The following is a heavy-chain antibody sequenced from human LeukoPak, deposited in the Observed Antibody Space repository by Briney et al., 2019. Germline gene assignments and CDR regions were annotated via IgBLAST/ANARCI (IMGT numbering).Heavy chain of an antibody. CDR3: AAPNGGDSSGYYHY. Sequence: SVKVSCKASGGAFSSYAISWVRQAPGQGLEWMGGIIPIFGTANYAQKFQGRVTITTDESTSTAYMELSSLRSEDTAVYYCAAPNGGDSSGYYHYWGQGTMVTVSS. CDR1: GGAFSSYA. V-gene: IGHV1-69*05. CDR2: IIPIFGTA. J-gene: IGHJ3*01. D-gene: IGHD3-22*01.